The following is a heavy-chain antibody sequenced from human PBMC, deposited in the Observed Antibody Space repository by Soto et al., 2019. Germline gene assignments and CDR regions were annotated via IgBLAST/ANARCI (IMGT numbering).Heavy chain of an antibody. D-gene: IGHD2-2*01. V-gene: IGHV5-51*01. CDR2: IYPDDSDT. CDR1: GYSFTSYW. CDR3: ARHKRYCSINSCYGNWFDP. Sequence: GESLKISCKASGYSFTSYWIGWVRQMPGKGLEWMGIIYPDDSDTRYSPSFLGQVTISADKSISTAYLQWSSLRASDTAMYYCARHKRYCSINSCYGNWFDPWGQGTLVTVSS. J-gene: IGHJ5*02.